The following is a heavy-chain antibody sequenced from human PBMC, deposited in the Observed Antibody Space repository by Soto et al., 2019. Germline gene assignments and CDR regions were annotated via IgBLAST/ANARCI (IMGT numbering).Heavy chain of an antibody. Sequence: SETLSLTCTVSGGSISTYYWSWIRQPPGKGLEWIGYIYYDGSTSYNPSLRSRVTISVDRSKNQFSLKLSSVTAADTAVYYCARENNVLPGGYFDYWGQGTLVTVSS. J-gene: IGHJ4*02. CDR1: GGSISTYY. CDR2: IYYDGST. CDR3: ARENNVLPGGYFDY. V-gene: IGHV4-59*12. D-gene: IGHD3-10*01.